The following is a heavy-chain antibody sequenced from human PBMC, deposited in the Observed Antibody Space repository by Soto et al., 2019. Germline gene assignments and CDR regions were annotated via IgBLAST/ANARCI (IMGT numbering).Heavy chain of an antibody. CDR1: GFTFSSYA. V-gene: IGHV3-23*01. J-gene: IGHJ4*02. D-gene: IGHD6-13*01. CDR3: EKTLSTCSSSGYFDY. CDR2: ISGSGGST. Sequence: GGSLRLSCAASGFTFSSYAMSWVRQAPGKGLEWVSAISGSGGSTYYADSVKGRFTITRDNSKNTLYLQMNSMRAEDTAVYYCEKTLSTCSSSGYFDYWGQGTLVTVSS.